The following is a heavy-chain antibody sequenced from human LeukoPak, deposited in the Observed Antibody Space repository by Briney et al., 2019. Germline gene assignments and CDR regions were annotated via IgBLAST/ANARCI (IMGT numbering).Heavy chain of an antibody. D-gene: IGHD2-2*01. Sequence: GGSLRLSCAASGFTFSSYAMHWVRQAPGKGLEWVAVISYDGSNKYYADSVKGRFTISRDNSKNTLYLQMNSLRAEDTAVYYCARDQGACSSTSCSEGVDYWGQGTLVTVSP. CDR2: ISYDGSNK. V-gene: IGHV3-30*04. J-gene: IGHJ4*02. CDR1: GFTFSSYA. CDR3: ARDQGACSSTSCSEGVDY.